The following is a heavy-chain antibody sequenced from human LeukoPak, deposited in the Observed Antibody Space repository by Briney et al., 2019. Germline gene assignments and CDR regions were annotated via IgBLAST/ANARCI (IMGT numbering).Heavy chain of an antibody. CDR2: INHSGST. D-gene: IGHD3-10*01. Sequence: SETLSLTCAVYGGSFSGYYWSWIRQPPGKGLEWIGEINHSGSTNYNPSLKSRVTISVDTSKNQFSLKLSSVTAADTAVYCCARGPRTYYYGSGSRDWGQGTLVTVSS. CDR3: ARGPRTYYYGSGSRD. CDR1: GGSFSGYY. V-gene: IGHV4-34*01. J-gene: IGHJ4*02.